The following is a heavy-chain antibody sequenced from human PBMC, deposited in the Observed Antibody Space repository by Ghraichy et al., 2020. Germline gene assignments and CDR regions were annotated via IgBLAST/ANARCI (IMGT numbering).Heavy chain of an antibody. CDR2: IYYSGST. Sequence: PETLSLTCTVSGGSISSYYWSWIRQPPGKGLEWIGYIYYSGSTNYNPSLKSRVTISVDTSKNQFSLKLSSVTAADTAVYYCARDGTHPYSGYVFWGQGTLVTVSS. CDR3: ARDGTHPYSGYVF. J-gene: IGHJ4*02. CDR1: GGSISSYY. D-gene: IGHD5-12*01. V-gene: IGHV4-59*01.